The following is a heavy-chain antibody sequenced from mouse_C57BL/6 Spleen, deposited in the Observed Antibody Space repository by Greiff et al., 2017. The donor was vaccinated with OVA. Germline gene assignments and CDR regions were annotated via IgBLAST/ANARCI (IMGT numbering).Heavy chain of an antibody. CDR3: ARGTRDY. Sequence: QVQLQQSGPELVKPGASVKISCKASGYAFSSSWMNWVKQRPGKGLEWIGRIYPGDGDTNYNGKFKGKATLTADNSSSTAYMQLSSLASEDSAVYFCARGTRDYWGQGTTLTVSS. V-gene: IGHV1-82*01. D-gene: IGHD3-3*01. CDR1: GYAFSSSW. CDR2: IYPGDGDT. J-gene: IGHJ2*01.